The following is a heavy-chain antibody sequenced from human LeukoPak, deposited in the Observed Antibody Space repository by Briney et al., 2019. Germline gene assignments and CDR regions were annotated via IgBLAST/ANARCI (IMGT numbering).Heavy chain of an antibody. V-gene: IGHV4-4*07. CDR2: KYARGSS. Sequence: SETLSLTCTVSGGSISNYYWSWIRQPAGKGLEWIGRKYARGSSNYNPPVQSRVTMSVDTSKNQFSLKLRSVTAADTAVYYCARGRYCSADICTGGDSYDIWGQGTMVSVSP. J-gene: IGHJ3*02. D-gene: IGHD2-15*01. CDR3: ARGRYCSADICTGGDSYDI. CDR1: GGSISNYY.